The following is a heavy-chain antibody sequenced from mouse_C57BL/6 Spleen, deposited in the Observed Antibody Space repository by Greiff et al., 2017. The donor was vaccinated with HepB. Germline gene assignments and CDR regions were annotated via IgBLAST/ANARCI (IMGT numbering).Heavy chain of an antibody. CDR3: ARRDYGSSYDAMDY. V-gene: IGHV1-72*01. J-gene: IGHJ4*01. Sequence: QVQLQQPGAELVKPGASVKLSCKASGYTFTSYWMHWVKQRPGRGLEWIGRIDPNSGGTKYNEKFTSKATLTVDKPSSTADMQLSSLTSEDSAVYYCARRDYGSSYDAMDYWGQGTSVTVSS. CDR2: IDPNSGGT. CDR1: GYTFTSYW. D-gene: IGHD1-1*01.